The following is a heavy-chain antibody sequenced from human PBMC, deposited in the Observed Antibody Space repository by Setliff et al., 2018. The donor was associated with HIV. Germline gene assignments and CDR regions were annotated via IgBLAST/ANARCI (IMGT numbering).Heavy chain of an antibody. CDR1: GYSFTTSG. J-gene: IGHJ1*01. Sequence: ASVKVSCKASGYSFTTSGVSWVRQAPGQGLEWMGWINIRSGNTNYAQKFQGRVTMTTDTSTSTAYMELSSLRSDDTAVYYCATIREYYYDSSGQEYFQHWGHGTLVTVSS. V-gene: IGHV1-18*01. CDR2: INIRSGNT. CDR3: ATIREYYYDSSGQEYFQH. D-gene: IGHD3-22*01.